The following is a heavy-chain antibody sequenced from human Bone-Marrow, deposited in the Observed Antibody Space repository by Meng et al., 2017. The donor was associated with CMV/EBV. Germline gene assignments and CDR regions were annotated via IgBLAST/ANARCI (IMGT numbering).Heavy chain of an antibody. D-gene: IGHD3-10*01. Sequence: SLKISCAASGFTFSSYAMHWVRQAPGKGLEWVAVISYDGSNKYYADSVKGRFTISRDNSKNTLYLQMNSLRAEDTAVYYCAREMTYYYGSGSYPDYWGQGTLVTVSS. J-gene: IGHJ4*02. CDR2: ISYDGSNK. CDR1: GFTFSSYA. CDR3: AREMTYYYGSGSYPDY. V-gene: IGHV3-30-3*01.